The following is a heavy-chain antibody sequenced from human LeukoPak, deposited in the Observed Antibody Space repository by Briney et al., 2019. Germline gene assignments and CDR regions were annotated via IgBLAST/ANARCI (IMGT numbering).Heavy chain of an antibody. D-gene: IGHD3-3*01. CDR2: IYHSGST. V-gene: IGHV4-38-2*01. CDR1: GYSISSGYY. J-gene: IGHJ5*02. CDR3: ARSQWTNYDFWSGYYTSNWFDP. Sequence: SETLSLTCAVSGYSISSGYYWGWIRQPPGKGLEWIGSIYHSGSTYYNPSLKSRVTISVDTSKNQFSLKPSSVTAADTAVYYCARSQWTNYDFWSGYYTSNWFDPWGQGTLVTVSS.